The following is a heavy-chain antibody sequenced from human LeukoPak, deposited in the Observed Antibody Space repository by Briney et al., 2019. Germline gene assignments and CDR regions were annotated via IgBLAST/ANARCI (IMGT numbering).Heavy chain of an antibody. J-gene: IGHJ3*02. CDR2: IYYTGGT. CDR1: GGSISSYH. V-gene: IGHV4-59*08. Sequence: SETLSLTCTVSGGSISSYHWSWLRQPPGKGLEWIGFIYYTGGTNYNPSLKSRLTISVDTSNNQFSLKLTSVTAADTAVYYCASQGYCSGGSCYSDDAFDIWGQGTMVTVSS. D-gene: IGHD2-15*01. CDR3: ASQGYCSGGSCYSDDAFDI.